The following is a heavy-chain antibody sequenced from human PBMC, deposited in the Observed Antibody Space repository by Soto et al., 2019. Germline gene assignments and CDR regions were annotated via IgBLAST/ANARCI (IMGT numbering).Heavy chain of an antibody. CDR1: GFTFSSYS. CDR3: ARDVVVLGGMDV. Sequence: GGSLRLSCAASGFTFSSYSMNWVRQAPGKGLEWVSYISSSSNYIYYADSVKGRFTISRDNAKNSLYAQMNSLRAEDTAVYYCARDVVVLGGMDVWGQGTTVTVSS. J-gene: IGHJ6*02. V-gene: IGHV3-21*01. D-gene: IGHD2-21*01. CDR2: ISSSSNYI.